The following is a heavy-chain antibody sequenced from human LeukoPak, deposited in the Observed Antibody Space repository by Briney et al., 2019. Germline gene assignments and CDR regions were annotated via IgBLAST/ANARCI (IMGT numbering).Heavy chain of an antibody. V-gene: IGHV3-7*01. CDR1: GFTFSNYW. CDR3: ARDHDYQSFDY. CDR2: IKEDGSVK. Sequence: GGSLRLSCVASGFTFSNYWMSWLRQAPGKGLEWMANIKEDGSVKYYVDSLEGRFTISRDNAKNSLYLQMNSLRAEDTAVYYCARDHDYQSFDYWSQGTLVTVSS. J-gene: IGHJ4*02. D-gene: IGHD4-11*01.